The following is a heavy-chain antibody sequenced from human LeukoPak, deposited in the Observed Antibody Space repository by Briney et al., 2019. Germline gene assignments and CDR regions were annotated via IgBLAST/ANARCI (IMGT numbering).Heavy chain of an antibody. V-gene: IGHV3-7*01. CDR3: ARIPVAATHQPYYYYYMDV. CDR2: IKQDGSEK. CDR1: GFTFSSYW. Sequence: GGSLRLSCAASGFTFSSYWMSWVRQAPGKGLKWVANIKQDGSEKYYVDSVKGRFTISRDNAKNSLYLQMNSLRAEDTAVYYCARIPVAATHQPYYYYYMDVWGKGTTVTVSS. D-gene: IGHD2-15*01. J-gene: IGHJ6*03.